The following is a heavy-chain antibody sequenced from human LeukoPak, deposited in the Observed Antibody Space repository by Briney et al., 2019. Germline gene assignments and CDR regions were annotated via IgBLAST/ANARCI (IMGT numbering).Heavy chain of an antibody. CDR3: ARQTLLGSLWADY. V-gene: IGHV4-39*01. CDR1: GGSINSSYY. J-gene: IGHJ4*02. D-gene: IGHD2-15*01. CDR2: IYYSGST. Sequence: SEILSLTCIVSGGSINSSYYWGWIRQPPGKGLEWIGTIYYSGSTYYSPSLKSRVTMSVDTSKNQFSLKLWSVTAADTAVYYCARQTLLGSLWADYWGQGTLVTVSS.